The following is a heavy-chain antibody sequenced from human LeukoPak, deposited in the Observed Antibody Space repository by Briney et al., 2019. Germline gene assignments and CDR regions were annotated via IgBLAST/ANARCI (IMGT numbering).Heavy chain of an antibody. D-gene: IGHD3-10*01. J-gene: IGHJ4*02. V-gene: IGHV4-59*01. CDR2: IYYSGST. CDR1: GGSISSYY. CDR3: AGGRVTMVRGVTSFFDY. Sequence: SETLSLTCTVSGGSISSYYWSWIRQPPGKGLEWIGYIYYSGSTNYNPSLKSRVTISVDTSKNQFSLKLSSVTAADTAVYYCAGGRVTMVRGVTSFFDYWGQGTLVTVSS.